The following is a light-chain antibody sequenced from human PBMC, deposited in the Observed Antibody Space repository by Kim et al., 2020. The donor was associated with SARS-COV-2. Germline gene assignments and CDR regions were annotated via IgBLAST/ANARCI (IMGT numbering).Light chain of an antibody. CDR1: NIGSKN. Sequence: SYELTQPLSVSVALGQTARITCGGNNIGSKNVHWYQQKPGQAPVLVIYRDSNRPSGIPERCSGSNSGNTATLTISRAQAGDEADYYCQVWDSSTASYVFGTGTKVTVL. CDR2: RDS. V-gene: IGLV3-9*01. CDR3: QVWDSSTASYV. J-gene: IGLJ1*01.